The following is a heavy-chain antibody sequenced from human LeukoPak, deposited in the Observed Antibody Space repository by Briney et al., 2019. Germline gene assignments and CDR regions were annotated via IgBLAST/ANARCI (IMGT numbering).Heavy chain of an antibody. D-gene: IGHD6-19*01. CDR2: FYDRGSN. CDR3: ARGKYGGGWREPFDC. Sequence: SETLSLTCTVAGGSISSSTYYRGWIRQPPGKGLEWIGSFYDRGSNYYTPSLTSRVTISVDTSKNQFSLKLTSVTAGDTAVYYCARGKYGGGWREPFDCWGQGTLVTVSS. V-gene: IGHV4-39*01. CDR1: GGSISSSTYY. J-gene: IGHJ4*02.